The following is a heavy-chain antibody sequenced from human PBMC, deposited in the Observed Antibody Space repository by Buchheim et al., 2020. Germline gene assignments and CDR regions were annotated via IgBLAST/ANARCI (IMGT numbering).Heavy chain of an antibody. CDR3: ATRNLRYSNFDY. CDR1: GYSFSNHW. J-gene: IGHJ4*02. CDR2: IYPGDSDT. Sequence: EVQLVQSGAEVKKTGESLKISCKGSGYSFSNHWIGWVRQMPGKGLEWMGIIYPGDSDTKYSPSFQGQVTFSAYKPITTASPQWSSLKASDTAMYYCATRNLRYSNFDYWGQGTL. D-gene: IGHD3-10*01. V-gene: IGHV5-51*01.